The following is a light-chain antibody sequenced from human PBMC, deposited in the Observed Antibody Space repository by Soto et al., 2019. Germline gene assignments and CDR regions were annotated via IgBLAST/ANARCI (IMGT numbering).Light chain of an antibody. CDR3: QQYNSYAWT. CDR1: QSISSW. CDR2: KAS. Sequence: IHMTQSPSTLSASVVDRVTITCRASQSISSWLAWYQQKPGKAPKLLIYKASSLQTGVPSRFSGSGSGTEFTLTISSLQPDDFATYYCQQYNSYAWTFGQGTKVDIK. V-gene: IGKV1-5*03. J-gene: IGKJ1*01.